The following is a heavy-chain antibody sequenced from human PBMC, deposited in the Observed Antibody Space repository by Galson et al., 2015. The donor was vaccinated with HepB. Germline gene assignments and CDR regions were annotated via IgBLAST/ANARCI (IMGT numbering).Heavy chain of an antibody. Sequence: ATLSLTCTVAGGAISSSSYYWGWIRQPPGKGLEWIGRIYYSGSTYYNPSLKSRVTISVDTTKNQFSLKLSSETAADTAVYYCANQLWFGELFWPHFDYWGQGTLVTVSS. J-gene: IGHJ4*02. CDR3: ANQLWFGELFWPHFDY. CDR2: IYYSGST. CDR1: GGAISSSSYY. V-gene: IGHV4-39*01. D-gene: IGHD3-10*01.